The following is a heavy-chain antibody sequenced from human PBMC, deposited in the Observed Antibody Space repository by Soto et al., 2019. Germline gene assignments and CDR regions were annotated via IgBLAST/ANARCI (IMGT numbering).Heavy chain of an antibody. CDR1: GGSISSYY. V-gene: IGHV4-59*01. Sequence: QVQLQETGPGLVKPSETLSLTCRISGGSISSYYWNWIRQAPGKGLEWIGFISYSGSTNYNPARTSRVTISVDTSKDQISLRLNSVTAADTAVYYCARVQSTSWGYYYAVDVWGQGTTVTVSS. CDR2: ISYSGST. D-gene: IGHD2-2*01. J-gene: IGHJ6*01. CDR3: ARVQSTSWGYYYAVDV.